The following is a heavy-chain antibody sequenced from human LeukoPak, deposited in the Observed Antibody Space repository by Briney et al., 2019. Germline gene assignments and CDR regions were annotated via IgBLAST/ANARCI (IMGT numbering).Heavy chain of an antibody. D-gene: IGHD1-1*01. CDR1: GGSISSYY. CDR2: ISYSGSA. CDR3: AREGTAGTNLNWFDP. J-gene: IGHJ5*02. V-gene: IGHV4-59*01. Sequence: PSETLSLTCTVSGGSISSYYWSWIRQPPGKGLEWIGYISYSGSANFNPSLKSRVTISVDTSKNQFSLKLSSVTAADTAVYYCAREGTAGTNLNWFDPWGQGTLVTVSS.